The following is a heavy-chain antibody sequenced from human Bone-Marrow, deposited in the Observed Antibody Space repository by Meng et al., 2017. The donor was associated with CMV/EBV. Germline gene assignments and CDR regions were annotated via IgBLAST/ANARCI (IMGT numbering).Heavy chain of an antibody. CDR2: IYYSGST. J-gene: IGHJ4*02. D-gene: IGHD6-19*01. CDR1: GCSIRSGDYY. V-gene: IGHV4-30-4*08. Sequence: QVQLQESGPGLVKSSKTLSLPWTVSGCSIRSGDYYWSWFRQPPGKGLEWIGYIYYSGSTYYNPSLKSRVTISVDTSKNQFSLKLSSVTAADTAVYYCARDRRHSSGWSEPFDYWGQGTLVTVS. CDR3: ARDRRHSSGWSEPFDY.